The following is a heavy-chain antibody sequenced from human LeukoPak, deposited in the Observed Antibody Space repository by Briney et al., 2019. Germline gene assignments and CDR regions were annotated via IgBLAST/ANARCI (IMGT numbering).Heavy chain of an antibody. J-gene: IGHJ6*03. CDR1: GYTFTGYY. D-gene: IGHD6-19*01. CDR2: INPNSGGT. CDR3: ARGLSWDSSGWYAGSYYYYYYMDV. Sequence: ASVKVSCKASGYTFTGYYMHWVRQAPGQGLEWMGWINPNSGGTNYAQKFQGRVTMTRDTSISTAYMELRSLRSDDTAVYYCARGLSWDSSGWYAGSYYYYYYMDVWGKGTTVTVSS. V-gene: IGHV1-2*02.